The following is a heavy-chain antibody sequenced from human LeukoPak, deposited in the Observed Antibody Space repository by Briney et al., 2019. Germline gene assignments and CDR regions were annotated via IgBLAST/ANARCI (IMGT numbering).Heavy chain of an antibody. CDR1: GFTFSDYY. Sequence: PGGSLRLSCAASGFTFSDYYMSWIRQAPGKGLEWVSYISSSGSTIYYADSVKGRFTISRDNSKNTLYLQMNSLRAEDTAVYYCARDLLPKNGMDVWGQGTTVTVSS. CDR3: ARDLLPKNGMDV. CDR2: ISSSGSTI. V-gene: IGHV3-11*04. D-gene: IGHD3-22*01. J-gene: IGHJ6*02.